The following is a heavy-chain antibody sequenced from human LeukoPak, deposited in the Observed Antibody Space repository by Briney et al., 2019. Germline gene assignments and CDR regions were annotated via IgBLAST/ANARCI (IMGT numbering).Heavy chain of an antibody. V-gene: IGHV1-8*03. CDR3: ARVLGFWSGYYVNYYYYMDV. J-gene: IGHJ6*03. CDR2: MNPNSGNT. Sequence: GASVKVSCKASGYTFTSYDINWVRQATGQGLEWMGWMNPNSGNTGYAQKFQGRVTITRNTSISTAYMELSSLRSEDTAVYYCARVLGFWSGYYVNYYYYMDVWGKGTTVTVSS. CDR1: GYTFTSYD. D-gene: IGHD3-3*01.